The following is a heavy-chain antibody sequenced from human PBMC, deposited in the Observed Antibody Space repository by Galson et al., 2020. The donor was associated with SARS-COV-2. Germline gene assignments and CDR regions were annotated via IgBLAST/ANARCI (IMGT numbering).Heavy chain of an antibody. CDR2: ISGSGGRT. V-gene: IGHV3-23*01. Sequence: GGSLRLSCAASGFTYSSYAMSWVRQAPGKGQEWVSAISGSGGRTYYADSVKGRFTISRDTSKNTLYLQMDSLRAEDTAVYYCAKDGEDSGSYSDYFDYWGQGTLVTVSS. J-gene: IGHJ4*02. CDR1: GFTYSSYA. CDR3: AKDGEDSGSYSDYFDY. D-gene: IGHD1-26*01.